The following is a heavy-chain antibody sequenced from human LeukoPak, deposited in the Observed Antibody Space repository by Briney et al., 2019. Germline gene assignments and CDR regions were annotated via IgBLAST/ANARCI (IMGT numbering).Heavy chain of an antibody. CDR2: IYYSGST. CDR3: ARPHISSGWYVY. J-gene: IGHJ4*02. D-gene: IGHD6-19*01. V-gene: IGHV4-39*01. Sequence: SETLSLTCTVSGGSISSSSYYWGWSRQPRGRGLEWIGSIYYSGSTYYNPYRKSRVTISVDTSKNQFSLKLTSVTAADTAVYYCARPHISSGWYVYWGQGTLVTVSS. CDR1: GGSISSSSYY.